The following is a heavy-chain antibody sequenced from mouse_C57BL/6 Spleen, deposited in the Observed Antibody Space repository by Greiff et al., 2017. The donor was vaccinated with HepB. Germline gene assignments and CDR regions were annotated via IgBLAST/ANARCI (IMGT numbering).Heavy chain of an antibody. V-gene: IGHV5-4*01. D-gene: IGHD2-4*01. J-gene: IGHJ2*01. Sequence: EVKVVESGGGLVKPGGSLKLSCAASGFTFSSYAMSWVRQTPEKRLEWVATISDGGSYTYFPDNVKGRFTISRDNAKNNLYLQMSHLKSEDTAMYYCAREGGGLRYYFDYWGQGTTLTVSS. CDR2: ISDGGSYT. CDR3: AREGGGLRYYFDY. CDR1: GFTFSSYA.